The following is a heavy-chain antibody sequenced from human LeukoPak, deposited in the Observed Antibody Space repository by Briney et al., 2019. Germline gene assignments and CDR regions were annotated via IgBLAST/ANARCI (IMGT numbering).Heavy chain of an antibody. CDR3: AGDWGSGYYNWFDP. CDR2: IYYSGST. D-gene: IGHD3-22*01. J-gene: IGHJ5*02. CDR1: GGSISSYY. Sequence: SETLSLTCTVSGGSISSYYWSWIRQPPGKGLEWIGYIYYSGSTNYNPSLKSRVTISVDTSKNQFSLKLSSVTAADTAVYYCAGDWGSGYYNWFDPWGQGTLVTVSS. V-gene: IGHV4-59*01.